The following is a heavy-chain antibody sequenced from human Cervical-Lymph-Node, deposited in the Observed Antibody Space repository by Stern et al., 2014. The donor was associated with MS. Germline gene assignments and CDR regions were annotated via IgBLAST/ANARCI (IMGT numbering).Heavy chain of an antibody. CDR3: ARDPTNYGDYFDY. CDR2: ISPAGSTV. D-gene: IGHD1-7*01. CDR1: GFTFSDYY. V-gene: IGHV3-11*01. Sequence: DQLVESGGGLVKPGGSLRLSCAASGFTFSDYYMSWIRQTPGKGLEWISYISPAGSTVYYADSVRGRFTISRDNARNSLYLQMSSLRAEDSAVYYCARDPTNYGDYFDYWGQGTLVTVSS. J-gene: IGHJ4*02.